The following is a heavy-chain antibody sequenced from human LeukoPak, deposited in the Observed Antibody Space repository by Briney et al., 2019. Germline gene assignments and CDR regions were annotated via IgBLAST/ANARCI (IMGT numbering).Heavy chain of an antibody. CDR1: GVSFSSGNW. CDR2: ISPGGTT. CDR3: ARHYVY. V-gene: IGHV4-4*02. D-gene: IGHD3-16*01. J-gene: IGHJ4*02. Sequence: SETLSLTCAVSGVSFSSGNWWSWVRQPPGKGLEWIGEISPGGTTNYNMSLTSRVTISLDKAKNLLSLTLNSVTAADTAVYYCARHYVYWGQGALVTVSS.